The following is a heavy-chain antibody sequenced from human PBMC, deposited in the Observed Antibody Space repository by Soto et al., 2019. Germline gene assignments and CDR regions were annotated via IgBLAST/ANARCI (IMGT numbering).Heavy chain of an antibody. J-gene: IGHJ4*02. CDR1: GFTFSSYG. CDR3: AKARRIAAAGNISR. V-gene: IGHV3-30*18. D-gene: IGHD6-13*01. CDR2: ISYDGSNK. Sequence: QVQLVESGGGVVQPGRSLRLSCAASGFTFSSYGMHWVRQAPGKGLEWVAVISYDGSNKYYADSVKGRFTISRDNSKNTLYLQMNSLRAEDTAVYYCAKARRIAAAGNISRWGQGTLVTVSS.